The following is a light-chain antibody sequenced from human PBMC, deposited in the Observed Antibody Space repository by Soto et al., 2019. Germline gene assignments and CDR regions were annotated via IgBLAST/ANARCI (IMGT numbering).Light chain of an antibody. CDR2: LGF. Sequence: DIVMTQSPLSLPVTPGEPASISCRSSQSLLHSNGYTYLEWYLQRPGQSPQLLIYLGFNRASGVPDRFSGSGSGTDFTLKISRVEAEDVGVYYCMQGLQTFYTFGQGTKLEIK. CDR3: MQGLQTFYT. V-gene: IGKV2-28*01. J-gene: IGKJ2*01. CDR1: QSLLHSNGYTY.